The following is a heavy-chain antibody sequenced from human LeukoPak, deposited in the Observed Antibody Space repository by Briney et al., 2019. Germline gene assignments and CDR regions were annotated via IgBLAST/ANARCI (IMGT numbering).Heavy chain of an antibody. Sequence: ASVKVSCKASGGTFSSYAISWVRQAPGQGLEWMGGIIPIFGTANYAQKFQGRVTITTDESTSTAYMELSSLRSEDTAVYYCARGSRLWFGESLVDYWGQGTLVTVSS. D-gene: IGHD3-10*01. CDR1: GGTFSSYA. J-gene: IGHJ4*02. CDR3: ARGSRLWFGESLVDY. V-gene: IGHV1-69*05. CDR2: IIPIFGTA.